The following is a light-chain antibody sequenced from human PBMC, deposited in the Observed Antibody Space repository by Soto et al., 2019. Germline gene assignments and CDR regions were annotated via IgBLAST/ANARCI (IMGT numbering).Light chain of an antibody. V-gene: IGKV1-9*01. CDR2: AAS. J-gene: IGKJ1*01. CDR3: QQYNSYPQT. Sequence: IRLTQSPSSLSASVGDRVTITCRASQGISSYLAWYQQKPGKAPKLLIYAASTLQSGVPSRFSGSGSGTDFTLTISSLQPEDFAVYYCQQYNSYPQTFGQGTKVDIK. CDR1: QGISSY.